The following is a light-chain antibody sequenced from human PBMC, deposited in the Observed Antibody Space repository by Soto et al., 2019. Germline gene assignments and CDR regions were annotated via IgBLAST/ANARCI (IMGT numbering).Light chain of an antibody. J-gene: IGKJ2*01. CDR1: QSISTW. CDR2: GAS. Sequence: DIQMTQSPSTLSASVGDRVTITCRASQSISTWLAWYQQTPGQAPKLLIYGASTLESGVPSRFSGSGSGTEFTLTISGLQPGDFATYYCQQDSKEVQTFGRGTRLDI. CDR3: QQDSKEVQT. V-gene: IGKV1-5*01.